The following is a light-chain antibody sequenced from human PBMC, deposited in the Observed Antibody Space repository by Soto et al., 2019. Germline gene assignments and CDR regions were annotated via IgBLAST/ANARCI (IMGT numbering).Light chain of an antibody. Sequence: EIVMTQSPATLSVSPGERATLSCRASQSGSSNLAWYQQKPGQTPKLLIYVASTRATGIPARFSGSGSGTEFTLTISSLPSEDFAVYYCQQYNVWPLTFGGGTKVEFK. V-gene: IGKV3-15*01. CDR3: QQYNVWPLT. CDR2: VAS. CDR1: QSGSSN. J-gene: IGKJ4*01.